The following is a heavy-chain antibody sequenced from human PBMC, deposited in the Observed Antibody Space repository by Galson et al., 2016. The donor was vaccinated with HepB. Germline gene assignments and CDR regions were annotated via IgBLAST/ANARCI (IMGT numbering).Heavy chain of an antibody. CDR2: INAYNGNT. CDR3: ARVLGGYDFYP. CDR1: GFTFTAYG. J-gene: IGHJ5*02. Sequence: QSGAEVKKPGASVEVSCKASGFTFTAYGISWVRQAPGQGLEWMGWINAYNGNTNYAQSFQGRVTMTTDTSTGTAYMELWNLRSDDTALYYCARVLGGYDFYPWGQGTLVTVSS. D-gene: IGHD5-12*01. V-gene: IGHV1-18*01.